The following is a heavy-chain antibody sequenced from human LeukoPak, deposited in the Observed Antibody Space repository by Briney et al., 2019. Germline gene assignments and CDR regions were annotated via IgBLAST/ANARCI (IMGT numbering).Heavy chain of an antibody. V-gene: IGHV3-48*01. J-gene: IGHJ1*01. CDR3: ARLSPSGWYGYFQQ. CDR1: GFTFSSYS. CDR2: ISSISSTI. D-gene: IGHD6-19*01. Sequence: PGGSLRLSCAASGFTFSSYSMNWVRQAPGKGLEWVSSISSISSTIYYADSVKGRFTISRDNAKNSLYLQMNSLRAEDTAVYYCARLSPSGWYGYFQQWGQGTRVTVSA.